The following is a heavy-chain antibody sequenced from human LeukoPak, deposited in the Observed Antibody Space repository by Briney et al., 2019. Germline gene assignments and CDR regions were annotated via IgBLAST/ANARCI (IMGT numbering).Heavy chain of an antibody. D-gene: IGHD2-15*01. J-gene: IGHJ4*02. Sequence: GGSLRLSCAASGFTFSSYAMSWVRQSPGKGLEWVSVIYSGGSTYYADSVKGRFTISRHNSKNTLYLQMNSLRAEDTAVYYCARVSRSGAFDYWGQGTLVTVSS. CDR2: IYSGGST. V-gene: IGHV3-53*04. CDR1: GFTFSSYA. CDR3: ARVSRSGAFDY.